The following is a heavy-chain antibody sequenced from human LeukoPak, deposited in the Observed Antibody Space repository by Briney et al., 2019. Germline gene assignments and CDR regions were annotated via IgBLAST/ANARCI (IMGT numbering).Heavy chain of an antibody. D-gene: IGHD2-15*01. V-gene: IGHV3-7*01. CDR1: GFTFNNAW. J-gene: IGHJ6*03. Sequence: GGSLRLSCAASGFTFNNAWMSWVRQAPGKGLEWVANIKQDGSEEYYVDSVKGRFTISRHNAKNSLYLQMNSLRAEDTAVYYCARDNGYCSGGSCDYYYMDVWGKGTTVTVSS. CDR3: ARDNGYCSGGSCDYYYMDV. CDR2: IKQDGSEE.